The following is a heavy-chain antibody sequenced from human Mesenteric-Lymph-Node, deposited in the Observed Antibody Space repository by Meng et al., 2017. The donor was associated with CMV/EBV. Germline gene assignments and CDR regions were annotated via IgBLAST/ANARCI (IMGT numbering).Heavy chain of an antibody. Sequence: TVSGGSISSGGYYWNWIRQYPGKGLEWIGYIYYSGSTYYNPSIESRVTMSVDTSENQFSLKLSSVTAADTAVYYCARDRDGYNLVDHWGQGTLVTVSS. J-gene: IGHJ4*02. V-gene: IGHV4-31*02. CDR2: IYYSGST. CDR3: ARDRDGYNLVDH. D-gene: IGHD5-24*01. CDR1: GGSISSGGYY.